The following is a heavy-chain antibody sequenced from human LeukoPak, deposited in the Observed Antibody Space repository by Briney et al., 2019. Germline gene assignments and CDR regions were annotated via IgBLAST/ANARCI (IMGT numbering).Heavy chain of an antibody. CDR2: IIPILGIA. J-gene: IGHJ6*03. CDR3: ARDFTVTTPLYYYYMDV. D-gene: IGHD4-11*01. Sequence: GASVKVSCKASGGTFSSYTISWVRQAPGQGLEWMGRIIPILGIANYAQKFQGRVTITADKSTSTAYMELSSLGSEDTAVYYCARDFTVTTPLYYYYMDVWGKGTTVTVSS. V-gene: IGHV1-69*04. CDR1: GGTFSSYT.